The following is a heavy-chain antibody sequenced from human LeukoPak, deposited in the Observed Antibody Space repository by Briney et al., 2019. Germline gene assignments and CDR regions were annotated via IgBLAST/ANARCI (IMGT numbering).Heavy chain of an antibody. CDR2: IWYDGSNK. CDR3: ARAPVKELPADY. J-gene: IGHJ4*02. Sequence: GGSLRLSCAASGFTFSSYGIHWVGQAPAKGLEGLPVIWYDGSNKYYADSVKGRFTISRDNSKNTLYLQMNSLRAEDTAVYYCARAPVKELPADYWGQGTLVTVSS. CDR1: GFTFSSYG. D-gene: IGHD1-26*01. V-gene: IGHV3-33*01.